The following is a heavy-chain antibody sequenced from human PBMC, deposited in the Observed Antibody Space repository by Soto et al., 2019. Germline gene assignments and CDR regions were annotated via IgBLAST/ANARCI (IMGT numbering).Heavy chain of an antibody. D-gene: IGHD1-26*01. CDR3: AKGRSPGAITWNVY. CDR2: ISGSGVAK. Sequence: DVQLLESGGALVQPGGSLRLSCVASGFTFSSSAMNWVRQAPGKGLEWVSTISGSGVAKYYADSVKGRFTISRDNSNNTVSLQMNSLRAEDAAVYYCAKGRSPGAITWNVYWGQGTLVTVSS. V-gene: IGHV3-23*01. J-gene: IGHJ4*02. CDR1: GFTFSSSA.